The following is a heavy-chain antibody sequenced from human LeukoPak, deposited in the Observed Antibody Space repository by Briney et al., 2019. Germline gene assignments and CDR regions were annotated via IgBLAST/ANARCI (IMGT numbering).Heavy chain of an antibody. CDR1: GGSIINYY. CDR2: IYYGGST. J-gene: IGHJ2*01. CDR3: ARPYSSSDWYFDL. D-gene: IGHD6-6*01. Sequence: SETLSLTCTVSGGSIINYYWGWIRQPPGKGLEWIGNIYYGGSTYYNPSLKSRVTISVDTSKNQFSLKLTSVTAADTAVYYCARPYSSSDWYFDLWGRGTLVTVSS. V-gene: IGHV4-39*01.